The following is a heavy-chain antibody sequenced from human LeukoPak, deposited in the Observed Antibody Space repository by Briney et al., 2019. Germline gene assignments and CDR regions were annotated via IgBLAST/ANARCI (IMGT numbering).Heavy chain of an antibody. J-gene: IGHJ3*02. V-gene: IGHV4-59*08. CDR2: IYYSGST. Sequence: SETLSLTCTVSGGSISSYYWSWIRQPPGKGLEWIGYIYYSGSTNYNPSLKSRVTISVDTSKNQFSLKLSSVTAADTPVYYCARAALWFGELFRPDAFDIWGQGTMVTVSS. CDR3: ARAALWFGELFRPDAFDI. CDR1: GGSISSYY. D-gene: IGHD3-10*01.